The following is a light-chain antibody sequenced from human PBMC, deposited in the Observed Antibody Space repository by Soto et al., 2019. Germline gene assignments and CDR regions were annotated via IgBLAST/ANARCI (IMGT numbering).Light chain of an antibody. CDR1: QYINTR. V-gene: IGKV3-11*01. Sequence: EIVLTQSPATLSSFPGDRVTLSCRASQYINTRLAWYQHRPGQAPRLLIYQTSLRAAGIPARFSASGSGTDFTLTNSDVQPEDFALYYCDQRQSWPRTFGQGTKVDI. CDR3: DQRQSWPRT. CDR2: QTS. J-gene: IGKJ1*01.